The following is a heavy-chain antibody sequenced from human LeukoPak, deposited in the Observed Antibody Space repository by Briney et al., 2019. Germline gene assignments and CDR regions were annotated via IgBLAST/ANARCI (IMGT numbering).Heavy chain of an antibody. V-gene: IGHV1-45*02. Sequence: GASVKVSCKVPGYTLTYRYLHWVRQAPGQALEWMGWITPLNGDTSYTQKFQDRVTITRDRSVSTVYMEPSSLRSEDTAMYYCATSVRGVSGYYYFDYWGQGTLVTVSS. CDR3: ATSVRGVSGYYYFDY. CDR1: GYTLTYRY. CDR2: ITPLNGDT. J-gene: IGHJ4*02. D-gene: IGHD3-22*01.